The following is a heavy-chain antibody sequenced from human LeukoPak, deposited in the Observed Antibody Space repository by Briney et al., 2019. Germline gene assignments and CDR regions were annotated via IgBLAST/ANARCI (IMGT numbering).Heavy chain of an antibody. Sequence: PGGSLRLSCTASGFTFGDYAMSWVRQAPGRGLEWVGFIRSKAYGGATEYAASVKGRFTISRDDSKSIAYLQMNSLKTEDTAVYHCTRDLTNYYDSSGYPYYWGQGTLVTVSS. V-gene: IGHV3-49*04. CDR2: IRSKAYGGAT. CDR3: TRDLTNYYDSSGYPYY. J-gene: IGHJ4*02. D-gene: IGHD3-22*01. CDR1: GFTFGDYA.